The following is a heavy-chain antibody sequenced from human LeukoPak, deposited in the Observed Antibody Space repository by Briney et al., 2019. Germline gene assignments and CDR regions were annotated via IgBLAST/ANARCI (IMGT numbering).Heavy chain of an antibody. V-gene: IGHV1-2*02. CDR1: GYTFTGYY. J-gene: IGHJ4*02. D-gene: IGHD3-22*01. Sequence: VASVKVSCKASGYTFTGYYMHWVRQAPGQGLEWMGWINPNSGGTNYAQKFQGRVTMTRDTSISTAYMELSRLRSDDTAVYYCATDYYDSSDNYFDYWGQGTLVTVSS. CDR3: ATDYYDSSDNYFDY. CDR2: INPNSGGT.